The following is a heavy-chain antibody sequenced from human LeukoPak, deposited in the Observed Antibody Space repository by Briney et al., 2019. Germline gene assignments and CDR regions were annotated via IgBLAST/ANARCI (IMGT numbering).Heavy chain of an antibody. CDR2: ISNSGGST. V-gene: IGHV3-23*01. Sequence: GGSLRLSCAASGFTFRTYAMTWVRQAPGKGLEWVSAISNSGGSTYYADSVRGRFTISRDNSKNTLYLQMNSLRAEDTAVYYCAKDLFLWCFDLWGRGTLVTVSS. CDR3: AKDLFLWCFDL. D-gene: IGHD2-21*01. CDR1: GFTFRTYA. J-gene: IGHJ2*01.